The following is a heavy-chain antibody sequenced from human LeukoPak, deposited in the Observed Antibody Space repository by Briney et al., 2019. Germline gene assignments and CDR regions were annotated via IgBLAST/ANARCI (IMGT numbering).Heavy chain of an antibody. J-gene: IGHJ4*02. D-gene: IGHD6-19*01. V-gene: IGHV5-51*01. CDR2: IYPGDSGT. CDR3: ARLHPLAVAGIPSYYFDY. Sequence: GESLKISCKGSGYSFTSYWIGWVRQMPGKGLEWMGIIYPGDSGTRYSPSFQGQVTISADKSISTAYLQWSSLKASDTAMYYCARLHPLAVAGIPSYYFDYWGQGTLVTVSS. CDR1: GYSFTSYW.